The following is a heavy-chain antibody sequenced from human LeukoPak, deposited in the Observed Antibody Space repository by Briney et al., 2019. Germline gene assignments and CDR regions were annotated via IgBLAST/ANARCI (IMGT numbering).Heavy chain of an antibody. D-gene: IGHD2-2*02. V-gene: IGHV1-8*01. J-gene: IGHJ5*02. CDR1: GYTFTSYD. CDR2: MNPNSGNT. CDR3: ARGRRRIVPAAIRRGGYNWFDP. Sequence: ASAKVSCKASGYTFTSYDINWVRQATGQGLEWMGWMNPNSGNTGYAQKFQGRVTMTRNTSISTAYMELSSLRSEDTAVYYCARGRRRIVPAAIRRGGYNWFDPWGQGTLVTVSS.